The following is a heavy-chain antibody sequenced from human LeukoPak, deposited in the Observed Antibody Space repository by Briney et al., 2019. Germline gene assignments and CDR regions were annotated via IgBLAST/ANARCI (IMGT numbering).Heavy chain of an antibody. CDR3: TRGYCSGGGCSGFHNWFDP. V-gene: IGHV3-15*01. CDR1: GFTFSSYW. J-gene: IGHJ5*02. Sequence: GGSLRLSCAASGFTFSSYWMHWVRQAPGKGLEWVGRIKSNIDGGTTDYAAPVNGRFSISRDDSKNTLYLQMNSLKTEDTAIYYCTRGYCSGGGCSGFHNWFDPWGQGTLVTVSS. D-gene: IGHD2-15*01. CDR2: IKSNIDGGTT.